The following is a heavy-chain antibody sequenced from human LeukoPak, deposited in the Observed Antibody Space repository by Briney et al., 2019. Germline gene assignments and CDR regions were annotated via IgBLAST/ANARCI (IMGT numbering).Heavy chain of an antibody. CDR2: INPSGGST. D-gene: IGHD3-22*01. CDR3: ARTRDYYDSSGYYGY. V-gene: IGHV1-46*01. J-gene: IGHJ4*02. CDR1: GYTFTDYY. Sequence: ASVKVSCKASGYTFTDYYLHWVRQAPGQGLEWMGVINPSGGSTSYAQKFQGRVTMTRATSTSTVYMELSSLRSEDTAVYYCARTRDYYDSSGYYGYWGQGTLVTVSS.